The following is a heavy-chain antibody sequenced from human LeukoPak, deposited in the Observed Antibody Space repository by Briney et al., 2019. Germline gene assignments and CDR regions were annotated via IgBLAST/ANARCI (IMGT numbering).Heavy chain of an antibody. CDR1: GFTFGDYA. D-gene: IGHD3-3*01. CDR2: IRSKAYGVTT. J-gene: IGHJ5*02. CDR3: TGSTYYDFWSGLRERWFDP. V-gene: IGHV3-49*03. Sequence: GGSLRLXCTASGFTFGDYAMSWFRQAPGKGLEWVGFIRSKAYGVTTEYAASVKGRFTISRDDSKSIAYLQMNSLKAADKAVYYCTGSTYYDFWSGLRERWFDPWGQGTLVTVSS.